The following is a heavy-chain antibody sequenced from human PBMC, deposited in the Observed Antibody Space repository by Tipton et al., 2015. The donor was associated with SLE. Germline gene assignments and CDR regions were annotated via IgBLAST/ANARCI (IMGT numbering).Heavy chain of an antibody. V-gene: IGHV4-39*07. D-gene: IGHD6-19*01. CDR3: ARVSGWYQYAFDI. CDR2: IYYSGST. J-gene: IGHJ3*02. CDR1: GGSISSSSYY. Sequence: TLSLTCTVSGGSISSSSYYWGWIRQPPGKGLEWIGSIYYSGSTYYNPSLKSRVTISVDTSKNQFSLKLSSVTAADTAVYYCARVSGWYQYAFDIWGQGTVVTVSS.